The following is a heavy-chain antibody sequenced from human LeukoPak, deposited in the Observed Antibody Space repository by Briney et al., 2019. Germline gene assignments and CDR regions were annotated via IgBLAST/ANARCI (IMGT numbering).Heavy chain of an antibody. D-gene: IGHD6-19*01. Sequence: GASVKVSCKASGGTFSSYAISWVRQAPGQGLEWMGGIIPNSGGTNYAQKFQGWVTMTRDTSISTAYMELSRLRSDDTAVYYCARYSSGWYFDYWGQGTLVTASS. V-gene: IGHV1-2*04. CDR1: GGTFSSYA. CDR2: IIPNSGGT. CDR3: ARYSSGWYFDY. J-gene: IGHJ4*02.